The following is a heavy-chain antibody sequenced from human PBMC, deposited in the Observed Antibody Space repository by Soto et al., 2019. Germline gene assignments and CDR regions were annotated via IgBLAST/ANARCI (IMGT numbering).Heavy chain of an antibody. CDR3: ARSVFP. J-gene: IGHJ5*02. V-gene: IGHV4-31*03. Sequence: QVQLQESGPGLVKPSQTLSLTCTVSGGSISTGGYYWNWIRQHPGKGLEWIGYFYYSGSTYYNPTLKSRVTISVNTAKNKFSLKLSSVTAADTSVYYCARSVFPWGQGTLVTVSS. CDR1: GGSISTGGYY. CDR2: FYYSGST.